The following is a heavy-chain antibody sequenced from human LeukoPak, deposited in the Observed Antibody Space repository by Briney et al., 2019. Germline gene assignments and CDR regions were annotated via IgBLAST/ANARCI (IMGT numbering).Heavy chain of an antibody. V-gene: IGHV3-21*01. D-gene: IGHD2-2*01. CDR2: ISSSSSYI. Sequence: GGSLRLSCAASRFTLCRESMNSLRQAPGKGLEWVSSISSSSSYIYYADSVKGRFTISRDNAKNSLYLQMNSLRAEDTAVYSSARALAPAARAEGMDVWGQGTTVTVSS. CDR3: ARALAPAARAEGMDV. J-gene: IGHJ6*02. CDR1: RFTLCRES.